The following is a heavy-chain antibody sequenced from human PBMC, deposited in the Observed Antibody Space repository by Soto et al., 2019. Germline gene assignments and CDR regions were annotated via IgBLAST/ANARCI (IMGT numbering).Heavy chain of an antibody. V-gene: IGHV1-18*04. CDR3: ARVGDIVVVGPWFDH. J-gene: IGHJ5*02. D-gene: IGHD2-2*01. Sequence: ASVKVSCKASGYTFTNYGISWVRQAPGQGLEWMGWISADNGNTNYAHKLKGRVTMTTDTSTSTAYMELRSLTSDDTAVYYCARVGDIVVVGPWFDHWGQGTLVTVSS. CDR2: ISADNGNT. CDR1: GYTFTNYG.